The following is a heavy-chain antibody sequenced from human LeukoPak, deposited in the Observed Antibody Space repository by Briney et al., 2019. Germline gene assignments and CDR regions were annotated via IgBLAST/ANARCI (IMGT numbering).Heavy chain of an antibody. V-gene: IGHV3-23*01. CDR3: ARHYYGPGNYYDY. CDR1: GFTFASHA. J-gene: IGHJ4*02. Sequence: SGGSLRLSCAASGFTFASHAMSWVRQAPGRGLECVSTISGGGVSTFYADSVKGRFTISRDNSKNTLYLQMNSLRAEDTAVYYCARHYYGPGNYYDYWGQGTLVTVSS. D-gene: IGHD3-10*01. CDR2: ISGGGVST.